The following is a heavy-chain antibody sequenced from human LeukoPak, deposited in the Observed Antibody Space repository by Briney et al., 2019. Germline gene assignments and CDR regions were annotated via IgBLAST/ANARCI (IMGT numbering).Heavy chain of an antibody. V-gene: IGHV3-33*01. CDR2: IWYDGSNK. CDR3: ASTSGWYEPIDY. CDR1: GFTFSSYG. J-gene: IGHJ4*02. Sequence: GGSLRLSCAASGFTFSSYGMHWVRQAPGKGLEWVAVIWYDGSNKYYADSVKGRFTISRDNSKNTLYLQMNSPRAEDTAVYYCASTSGWYEPIDYWGQGTLVTVSS. D-gene: IGHD6-19*01.